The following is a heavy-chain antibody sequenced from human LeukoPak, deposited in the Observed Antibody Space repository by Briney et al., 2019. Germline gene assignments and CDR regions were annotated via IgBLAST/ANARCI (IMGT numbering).Heavy chain of an antibody. Sequence: GGSLRLSCAASGFTFSSYAMSWVRQAPGKGLEWVSAISGSGGSTYYADSVKGRFTISRDNSKNTLYLQMNSLRAEDTAVYYCAKVMDSYSSSWYQNPYYFDFWGQGTLVTVSS. D-gene: IGHD6-13*01. V-gene: IGHV3-23*01. CDR2: ISGSGGST. J-gene: IGHJ4*02. CDR3: AKVMDSYSSSWYQNPYYFDF. CDR1: GFTFSSYA.